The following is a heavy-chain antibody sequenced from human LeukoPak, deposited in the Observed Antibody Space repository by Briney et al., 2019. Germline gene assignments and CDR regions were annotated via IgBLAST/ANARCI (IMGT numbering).Heavy chain of an antibody. CDR2: INPSGGST. Sequence: ASVKVSCKASGYTFTSYYMHWVRQAPGQGLEWMGIINPSGGSTSYAQKFQGRVTMTRDTSISTAYMELSRLRSDDTAVYYCARAVAAAGTWGTDFDYWGQGTLVTVSS. CDR3: ARAVAAAGTWGTDFDY. V-gene: IGHV1-46*01. CDR1: GYTFTSYY. J-gene: IGHJ4*02. D-gene: IGHD6-13*01.